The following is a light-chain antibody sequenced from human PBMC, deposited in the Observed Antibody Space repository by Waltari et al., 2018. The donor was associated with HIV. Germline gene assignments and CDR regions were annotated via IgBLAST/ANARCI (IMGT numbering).Light chain of an antibody. CDR1: QNIINY. Sequence: DINVTQSPSSLPASVGARVTITCRTSQNIINYLNWYHQSPGKAPTLLIFAASTVQDGVSSRFSGSGSGTDFALAIAGLQREDFGTYYCQQTFSPPRTFGPGT. CDR3: QQTFSPPRT. V-gene: IGKV1-39*01. J-gene: IGKJ3*01. CDR2: AAS.